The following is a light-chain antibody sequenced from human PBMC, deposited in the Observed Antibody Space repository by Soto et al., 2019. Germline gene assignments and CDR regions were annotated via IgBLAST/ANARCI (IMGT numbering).Light chain of an antibody. J-gene: IGKJ5*01. V-gene: IGKV1-9*01. Sequence: IQLTQSPSSLSASVGDRVTITCRASQGISSYLAWYQQKPGKAPKLLIYAASTLQSGVPSRFSGSGSGTDFTLTISSLQPEDFATYYCQQLNSYTITFGQGTRRRLN. CDR3: QQLNSYTIT. CDR1: QGISSY. CDR2: AAS.